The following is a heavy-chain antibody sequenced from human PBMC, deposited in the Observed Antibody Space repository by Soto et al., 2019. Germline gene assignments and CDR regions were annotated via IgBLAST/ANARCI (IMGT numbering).Heavy chain of an antibody. J-gene: IGHJ4*02. V-gene: IGHV3-33*01. CDR3: VRDLLGSGGHFDY. CDR1: GFIFSSFG. Sequence: QVQLVESGGGVVQPGTSLRLSCAASGFIFSSFGMHWVRQAPGKGLEWVAHIWYDGSNTYYADSVKGRFTISRDNSRNTVYLQMNGLRAEDTAVYHCVRDLLGSGGHFDYWGQGTLVTVSS. D-gene: IGHD7-27*01. CDR2: IWYDGSNT.